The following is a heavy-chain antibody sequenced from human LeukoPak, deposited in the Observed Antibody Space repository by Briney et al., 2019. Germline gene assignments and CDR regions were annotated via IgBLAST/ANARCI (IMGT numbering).Heavy chain of an antibody. Sequence: ASVKVSCKTSGYIFTPHHIHWMRQAPGQGLELLGWVSAANNPEYSQKFQGRVVITRDASATTSYLELNSLRSEDTAVYYCAMSVEMPPIPSFDYWGQGALVTVSS. CDR2: VSAANNP. CDR1: GYIFTPHH. CDR3: AMSVEMPPIPSFDY. D-gene: IGHD5-24*01. V-gene: IGHV1-3*01. J-gene: IGHJ4*02.